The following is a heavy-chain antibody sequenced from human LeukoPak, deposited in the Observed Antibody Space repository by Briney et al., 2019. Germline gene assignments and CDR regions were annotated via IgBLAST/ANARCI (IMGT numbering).Heavy chain of an antibody. Sequence: SETLSLTCTVSGGSISNNYWTWIRQPPGKGLEWLGYIYYSGSTNYNPSLKSRVTISVDTSKNQFSLKLSSVTAADTAVYYCARQGGYDSSGYYLFDYWGQGTLVTVSS. CDR3: ARQGGYDSSGYYLFDY. D-gene: IGHD3-22*01. V-gene: IGHV4-59*08. J-gene: IGHJ4*02. CDR1: GGSISNNY. CDR2: IYYSGST.